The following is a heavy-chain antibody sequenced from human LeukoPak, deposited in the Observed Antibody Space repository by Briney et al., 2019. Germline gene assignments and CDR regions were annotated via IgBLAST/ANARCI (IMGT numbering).Heavy chain of an antibody. CDR1: GFTFSSYT. CDR3: ARVTYSGSYDAFDI. Sequence: GGSLRLSCAASGFTFSSYTMNWVRQAPGKGLEWVSSISSSSIYIYYADSVKGRFTISRDNSKNTLYLQMNSLRAEDTAVYYCARVTYSGSYDAFDIWGQGTMVTVSS. CDR2: ISSSSIYI. J-gene: IGHJ3*02. V-gene: IGHV3-21*04. D-gene: IGHD1-26*01.